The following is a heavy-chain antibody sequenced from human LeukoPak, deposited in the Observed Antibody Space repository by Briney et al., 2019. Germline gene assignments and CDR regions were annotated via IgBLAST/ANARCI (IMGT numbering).Heavy chain of an antibody. V-gene: IGHV4-38-2*01. CDR3: ARSVLRYFDWSMGGSYFDY. J-gene: IGHJ4*02. CDR1: GYSISSGYY. D-gene: IGHD3-9*01. CDR2: IHHSGST. Sequence: SETLSLTCAVSGYSISSGYYWGWIRQPPGKGLEWIGSIHHSGSTCYNPSLKSRVTISVGTSKNQFSLKLSSVTAADTAVYYCARSVLRYFDWSMGGSYFDYWGQGTLVTVSS.